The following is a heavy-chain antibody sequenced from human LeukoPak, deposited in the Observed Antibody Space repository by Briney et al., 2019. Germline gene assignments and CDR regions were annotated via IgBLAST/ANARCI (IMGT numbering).Heavy chain of an antibody. D-gene: IGHD3-10*01. Sequence: SETLSLTCAVYGGSFSGYYWSWIRQPPGKGLEWIWEINHSGSTNYNPSLKSRATISVDTSKNQFSLKLSSVTAADTAVYYCARRTMVRGGLFDYWGQGTLVTVSS. CDR3: ARRTMVRGGLFDY. CDR2: INHSGST. J-gene: IGHJ4*02. CDR1: GGSFSGYY. V-gene: IGHV4-34*01.